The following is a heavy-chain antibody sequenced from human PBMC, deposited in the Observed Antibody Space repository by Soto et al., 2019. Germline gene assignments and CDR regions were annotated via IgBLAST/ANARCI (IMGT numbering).Heavy chain of an antibody. CDR3: VSQRTSVLTQAYFDY. Sequence: PSETLSLTCAVYGGSFSGYYWSWIRQPPGKGLEWIGEINHSGSTNYNPSVKSRVTISVDTSKNQFSLNLNSVTASDTAVYYCVSQRTSVLTQAYFDYWGPGALVTVSS. D-gene: IGHD2-8*01. CDR2: INHSGST. CDR1: GGSFSGYY. V-gene: IGHV4-34*01. J-gene: IGHJ4*02.